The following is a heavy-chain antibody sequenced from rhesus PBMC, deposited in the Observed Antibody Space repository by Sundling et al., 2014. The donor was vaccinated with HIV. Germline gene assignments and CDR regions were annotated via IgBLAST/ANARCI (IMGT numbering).Heavy chain of an antibody. CDR1: GFTFSTYY. V-gene: IGHV3S42*01. D-gene: IGHD1-1-1*01. J-gene: IGHJ4*01. CDR2: INTGGGTT. Sequence: EVQLVESGGGLAKPGGSLRLSCAASGFTFSTYYMSWVRQAPGKGLEWVSAINTGGGTTYYADSVKGRFTISRDNSKNTLSLQMNSLRAEDTAVFYCTRSRRYSWNFDYWGQGVLVTVSS. CDR3: TRSRRYSWNFDY.